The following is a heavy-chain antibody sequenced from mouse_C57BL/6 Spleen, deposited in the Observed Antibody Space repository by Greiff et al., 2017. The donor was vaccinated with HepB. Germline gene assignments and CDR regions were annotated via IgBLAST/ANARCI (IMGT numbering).Heavy chain of an antibody. CDR1: GYTFTSYW. Sequence: QVQLQQPGAELVKPGASVKFSCKASGYTFTSYWMHWVKQGPGQGLEWSGMLHPNSGSTNYNEKFKSKATLTVEKSSSTAYMQLSSLTSEDSAVYYCANEGGDSSGRYAMDYWGQGTSVTVSS. CDR2: LHPNSGST. D-gene: IGHD3-2*02. CDR3: ANEGGDSSGRYAMDY. J-gene: IGHJ4*01. V-gene: IGHV1-64*01.